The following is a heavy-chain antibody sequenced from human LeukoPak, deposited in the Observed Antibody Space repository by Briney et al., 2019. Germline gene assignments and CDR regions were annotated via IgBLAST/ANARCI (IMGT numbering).Heavy chain of an antibody. V-gene: IGHV3-21*01. Sequence: GGSLRLSCAASGFTFSSYSMNWVRQAPGKGLEWVSSISSSSSYIYYADSVKGRFTISRDNSKNSLYLQMNSLRAEDTAVYYCARDRAQFIAVAGTVDYWGQGTLVTVSS. CDR3: ARDRAQFIAVAGTVDY. D-gene: IGHD6-19*01. CDR2: ISSSSSYI. J-gene: IGHJ4*02. CDR1: GFTFSSYS.